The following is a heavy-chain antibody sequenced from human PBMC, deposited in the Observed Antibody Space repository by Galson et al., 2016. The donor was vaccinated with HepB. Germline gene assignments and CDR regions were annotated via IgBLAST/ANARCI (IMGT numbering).Heavy chain of an antibody. Sequence: QSGAEVKKPGESLKISCKGSGSSFTHYWIGWVRQMPGKGLEWMGIIYPDDSDTRYSPSFEGQVTISADKSITTAYLQWRSLKASDTAIYYCARLPEDWYFDLWGRGTLVTVSS. J-gene: IGHJ2*01. CDR3: ARLPEDWYFDL. CDR1: GSSFTHYW. V-gene: IGHV5-51*03. D-gene: IGHD1-14*01. CDR2: IYPDDSDT.